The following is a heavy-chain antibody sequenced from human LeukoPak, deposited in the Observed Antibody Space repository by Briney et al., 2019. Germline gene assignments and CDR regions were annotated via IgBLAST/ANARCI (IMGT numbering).Heavy chain of an antibody. CDR1: GFSFSSYA. V-gene: IGHV3-30*04. Sequence: GPSLRLSCAAFGFSFSSYAMHWVREAPGKGLEWVAVISYDGSNEYYPDSVKGRFTISRDNSKNTLYLQMNSLRAEDTAVYYCARDSSGSYNWFDPWGQGTLVTVSS. CDR3: ARDSSGSYNWFDP. D-gene: IGHD6-19*01. J-gene: IGHJ5*02. CDR2: ISYDGSNE.